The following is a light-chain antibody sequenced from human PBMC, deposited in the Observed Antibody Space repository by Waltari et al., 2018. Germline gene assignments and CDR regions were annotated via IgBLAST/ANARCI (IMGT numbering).Light chain of an antibody. J-gene: IGLJ2*01. CDR1: SRGVSCYNL. CDR2: EVN. CDR3: FLYVDSSTSV. Sequence: QSALTQPASVSGSPGQSVNIFCPGTSRGVSCYNLVSWYQQHPGKAPKLMIEEVNKRPAGVSKRFTRSKSGHTAHLTISGLQAEDEADYYCFLYVDSSTSVFCGGTKLPVL. V-gene: IGLV2-23*02.